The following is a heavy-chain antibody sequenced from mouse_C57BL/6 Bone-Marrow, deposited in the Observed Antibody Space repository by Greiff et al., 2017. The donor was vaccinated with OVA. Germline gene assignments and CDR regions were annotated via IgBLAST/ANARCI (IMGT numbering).Heavy chain of an antibody. CDR2: ISSGGSYT. V-gene: IGHV5-6*01. CDR3: ARPRRGYFDV. D-gene: IGHD2-12*01. J-gene: IGHJ1*03. CDR1: GFTFSSYG. Sequence: EVQRVESGGDLVKPGGSLKLSCAASGFTFSSYGMSWVRQTPDKRLEWVATISSGGSYTYYPDSVKGRFTISRDNAKNTLYLQMSSLKSEDTAMYYCARPRRGYFDVWGTGTTVTVSS.